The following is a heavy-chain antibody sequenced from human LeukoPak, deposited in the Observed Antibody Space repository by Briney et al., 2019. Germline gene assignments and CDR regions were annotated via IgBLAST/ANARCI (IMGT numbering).Heavy chain of an antibody. D-gene: IGHD2-15*01. Sequence: PGGSLRLSCAASGFTFSSYSMNWVRQAPGKGLEWVSSISSSSSYIYYAESMKGRLTISRDNARNSLYLQMNSLRAEDTAVYYCARDRYCSGGRCSFAKIDYRGQGTLVTVSS. J-gene: IGHJ4*02. CDR1: GFTFSSYS. CDR2: ISSSSSYI. CDR3: ARDRYCSGGRCSFAKIDY. V-gene: IGHV3-21*01.